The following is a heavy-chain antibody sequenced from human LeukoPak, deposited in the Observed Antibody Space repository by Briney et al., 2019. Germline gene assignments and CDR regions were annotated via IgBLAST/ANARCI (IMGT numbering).Heavy chain of an antibody. CDR1: GYTFTSYY. CDR3: ARDMGMTTVLPFFDP. J-gene: IGHJ5*02. V-gene: IGHV1-46*01. D-gene: IGHD4-11*01. Sequence: ASVKVSCKASGYTFTSYYMHWVRQAPGRGLEWMGIINPSGGSTSYAQKFQGRVTMTRDMSTSTVYMELSSLRSEDTAVYYCARDMGMTTVLPFFDPWGQGTLVTVSS. CDR2: INPSGGST.